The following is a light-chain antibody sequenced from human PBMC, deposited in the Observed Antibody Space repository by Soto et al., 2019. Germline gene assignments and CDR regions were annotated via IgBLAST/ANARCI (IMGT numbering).Light chain of an antibody. V-gene: IGLV1-40*01. CDR3: QSYDSSLSGFYV. CDR2: GNS. CDR1: SSNIGAGYD. Sequence: QSVLTQPPSVSGAPGQRVTISCTGSSSNIGAGYDVHWYQQLPGTAPKLLIYGNSNRPSGVPDRFSGSKSCTSASRAITGLQDEDEADYYCQSYDSSLSGFYVFGIGTKVTVL. J-gene: IGLJ1*01.